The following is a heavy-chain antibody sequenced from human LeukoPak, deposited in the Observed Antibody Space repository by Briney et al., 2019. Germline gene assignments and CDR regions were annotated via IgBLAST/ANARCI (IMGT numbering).Heavy chain of an antibody. CDR2: INSDGSST. J-gene: IGHJ6*02. CDR3: ARDMIVVVPAAIKGGDYYYYGMDV. Sequence: GGSLRLSCAASGFTFSTYWMHWVRQAPGKGLVWVSRINSDGSSTSYADSVKGRFTISRDNAKNSLYLQMNSLRAEDTAVYYCARDMIVVVPAAIKGGDYYYYGMDVWGQGTTVTVSS. CDR1: GFTFSTYW. V-gene: IGHV3-74*01. D-gene: IGHD2-2*02.